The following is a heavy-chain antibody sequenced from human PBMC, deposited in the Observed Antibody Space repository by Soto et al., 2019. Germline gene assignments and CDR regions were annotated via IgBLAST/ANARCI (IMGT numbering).Heavy chain of an antibody. Sequence: QVQLQESGPGLVKPSETLSLTCTVSGGSISSYYWNWIRQPPGKGLEWIGHIYNSGNTNYNPSLRSRVTISVDTSKNQFSLKLTSVTAADTAVYYCAAPPRYWGQGTLVTVSS. CDR2: IYNSGNT. V-gene: IGHV4-59*01. CDR3: AAPPRY. D-gene: IGHD6-6*01. CDR1: GGSISSYY. J-gene: IGHJ4*02.